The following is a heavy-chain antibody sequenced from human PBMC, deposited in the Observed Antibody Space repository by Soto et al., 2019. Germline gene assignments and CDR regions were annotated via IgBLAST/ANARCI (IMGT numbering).Heavy chain of an antibody. CDR2: INPGGGST. D-gene: IGHD3-3*01. CDR3: ARDLHDFWSGYYYYYGMDV. Sequence: ASVKVSCKASGYTFTSYYMHWVRQAPGQGLEWMGIINPGGGSTSYAQKFQGRVTMTRDTSTSTVYVELSSLRSEDTAVYYCARDLHDFWSGYYYYYGMDVWGQGTTVTVSS. V-gene: IGHV1-46*01. J-gene: IGHJ6*02. CDR1: GYTFTSYY.